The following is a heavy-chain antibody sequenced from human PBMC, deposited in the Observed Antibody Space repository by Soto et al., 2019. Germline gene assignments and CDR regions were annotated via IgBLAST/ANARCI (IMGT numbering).Heavy chain of an antibody. Sequence: GGSLRLSCAASGFTFSSYGMHWVRQAPGKGLEWVAVISYDGSNKYYADSVKGRFTISRDNSKNTLYLQMNSLRAEDTAVYYCANPVAPSSGYWGQGTLVTVSS. CDR2: ISYDGSNK. V-gene: IGHV3-30*18. J-gene: IGHJ4*02. D-gene: IGHD1-26*01. CDR3: ANPVAPSSGY. CDR1: GFTFSSYG.